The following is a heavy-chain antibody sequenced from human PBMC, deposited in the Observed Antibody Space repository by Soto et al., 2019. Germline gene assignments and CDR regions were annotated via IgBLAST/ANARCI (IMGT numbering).Heavy chain of an antibody. CDR1: GFTFSNYA. CDR3: AKDGYFDWGYMDV. CDR2: ISARGGSA. V-gene: IGHV3-23*01. Sequence: EVQLLESGGGLVQPGGSLRLSCAASGFTFSNYAMSWVRQAPGKGLGWVSGISARGGSAHYADSVKGRFTISRDNSKNTLYLQMNSLRAEDTAVYYCAKDGYFDWGYMDVWGKGTTVTVSS. D-gene: IGHD3-9*01. J-gene: IGHJ6*03.